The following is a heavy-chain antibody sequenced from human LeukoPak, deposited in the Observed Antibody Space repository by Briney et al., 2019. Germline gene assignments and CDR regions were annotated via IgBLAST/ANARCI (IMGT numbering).Heavy chain of an antibody. J-gene: IGHJ4*02. D-gene: IGHD5-18*01. Sequence: PGGSLRLSCAASGFTFSNYAMNWVRQAPGKGLEWVSTISGGGDTTYYADSVKGRFTISRDNSKNTLYLQMNSLRAEDTAVYYCARDPVMRYSVYFFDQWGQGTLVTVSS. V-gene: IGHV3-23*01. CDR2: ISGGGDTT. CDR3: ARDPVMRYSVYFFDQ. CDR1: GFTFSNYA.